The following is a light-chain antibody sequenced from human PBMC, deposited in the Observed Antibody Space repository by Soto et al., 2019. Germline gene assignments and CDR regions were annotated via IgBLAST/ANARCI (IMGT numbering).Light chain of an antibody. CDR3: QQGT. V-gene: IGKV3-15*01. J-gene: IGKJ4*01. CDR2: DAS. Sequence: EIVMTQSPATLSVSPGERATLSCRASQSVSSNLAWYQQKPGQAPRLLIYDASTRATSIPARFSGSGSGTEFTLTISSLQSEDFAVYYCQQGTFGGGTKVEIK. CDR1: QSVSSN.